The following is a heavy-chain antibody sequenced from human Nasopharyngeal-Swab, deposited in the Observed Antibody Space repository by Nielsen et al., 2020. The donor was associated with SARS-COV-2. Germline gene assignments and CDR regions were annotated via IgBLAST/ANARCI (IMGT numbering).Heavy chain of an antibody. D-gene: IGHD5-18*01. J-gene: IGHJ4*02. CDR3: ARDTPLLESGYSYGFPRFDY. CDR1: GYTFTSNG. V-gene: IGHV1-18*01. CDR2: ISAYNGNT. Sequence: ASVKISCKASGYTFTSNGISWVRQAPRQGLEWMGWISAYNGNTNYAQKPKGRVTMTTDTSTSTAYMELRSLRSDDTAVYYCARDTPLLESGYSYGFPRFDYWGQGTLVTVSS.